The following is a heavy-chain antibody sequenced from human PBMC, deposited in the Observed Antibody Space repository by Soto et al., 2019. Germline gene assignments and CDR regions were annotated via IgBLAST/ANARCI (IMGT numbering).Heavy chain of an antibody. V-gene: IGHV4-4*02. D-gene: IGHD2-2*01. CDR3: ARTRQFCSATTCYEVYFYY. CDR1: GESMNNNNW. CDR2: IYHSGST. Sequence: SETLYLTCAVSGESMNNNNWCSWVRQPPGKGLEGIGEIYHSGSTKYNPSLNSRVTISVDKSKTQISLTVTSVSAADTAVYYCARTRQFCSATTCYEVYFYYWGQGALVTVSS. J-gene: IGHJ4*02.